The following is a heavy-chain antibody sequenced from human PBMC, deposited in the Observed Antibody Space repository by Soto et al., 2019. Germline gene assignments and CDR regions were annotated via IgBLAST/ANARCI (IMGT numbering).Heavy chain of an antibody. J-gene: IGHJ4*02. Sequence: GGSLRLSCAASGFTFSTYSMNWVRQAPGKGLDWISYITSGGDTMYYADSVKGRFTISRDNAKNSLYLQMSSLRDDDTAVYYCASLHQGIPRGITSQWGQGTLVTVSS. D-gene: IGHD3-10*01. V-gene: IGHV3-48*02. CDR3: ASLHQGIPRGITSQ. CDR1: GFTFSTYS. CDR2: ITSGGDTM.